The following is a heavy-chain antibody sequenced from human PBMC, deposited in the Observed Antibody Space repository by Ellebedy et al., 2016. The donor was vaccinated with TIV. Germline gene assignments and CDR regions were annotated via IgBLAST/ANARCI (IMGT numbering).Heavy chain of an antibody. V-gene: IGHV3-66*01. D-gene: IGHD3-10*01. CDR1: ELTVTSNF. CDR3: ARETYNDVDLKLWGIFDI. Sequence: GGSLRLSCAASELTVTSNFMSWVRQAPGKGLAWASTIAIDSTTYYADSVKGRFTISSDNSKTNLDIQMNILRAEDTAVYYCARETYNDVDLKLWGIFDIWGQGTMVTVSS. J-gene: IGHJ3*02. CDR2: IAIDSTT.